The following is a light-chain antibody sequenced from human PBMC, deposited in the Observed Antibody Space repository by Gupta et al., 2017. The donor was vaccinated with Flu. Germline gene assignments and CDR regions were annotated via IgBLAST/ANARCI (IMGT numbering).Light chain of an antibody. J-gene: IGKJ1*01. CDR2: GAS. V-gene: IGKV3-15*01. Sequence: ATLSVSPGERATLSCRASQSVNSNLAWYQQKPGQAPRLLIYGASTRATGIPARFSGSGSGTEFTLTISSLQSEDFAVYYCQQYNKWPPRTFGQGTKVEIK. CDR1: QSVNSN. CDR3: QQYNKWPPRT.